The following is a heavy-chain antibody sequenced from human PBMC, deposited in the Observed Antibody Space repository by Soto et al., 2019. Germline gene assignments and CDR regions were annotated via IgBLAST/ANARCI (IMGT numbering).Heavy chain of an antibody. V-gene: IGHV3-23*01. CDR3: ARRGSGSYYAY. CDR1: GFTFSSYA. J-gene: IGHJ4*02. D-gene: IGHD1-26*01. CDR2: ISGSGGST. Sequence: EVQLLESGGGLVQPGGSLRLSCAASGFTFSSYAMRWVRQAPVKGLEWVSAISGSGGSTYYADSVKGRFTISRYNSKNTLYLQMNSLRAEDTAVYYCARRGSGSYYAYWGQGTLVTVSS.